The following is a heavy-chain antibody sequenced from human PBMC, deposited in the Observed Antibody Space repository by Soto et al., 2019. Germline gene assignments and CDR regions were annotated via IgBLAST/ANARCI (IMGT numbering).Heavy chain of an antibody. V-gene: IGHV1-46*01. CDR2: INPSGDHT. D-gene: IGHD3-10*01. Sequence: GASVKVSFKASGYTFSSYYLQWVRQAPGQGLEWMGIINPSGDHTSYEEKFHGRITMTSDTSTSTVYMELSSLRSDDTAVYYCARGPLRGFGELMPNHYDMDVWGQGTTVTVSS. CDR3: ARGPLRGFGELMPNHYDMDV. J-gene: IGHJ6*02. CDR1: GYTFSSYY.